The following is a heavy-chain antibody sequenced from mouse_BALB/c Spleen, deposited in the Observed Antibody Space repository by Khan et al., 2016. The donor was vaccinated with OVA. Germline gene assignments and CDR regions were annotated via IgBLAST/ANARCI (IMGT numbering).Heavy chain of an antibody. D-gene: IGHD2-10*02. CDR3: ARRMEGYAMDY. CDR1: GYTFPTNT. V-gene: IGHV1-4*01. Sequence: VQLQESGAELARPGASVKMSCTASGYTFPTNTMHWVKQRPGQGMEWIGYINPRSDYTIYNQNFTDQSTLTTDISSTTAYMQLSSLKSDDSAVYYCARRMEGYAMDYWGQGTSVTVSS. CDR2: INPRSDYT. J-gene: IGHJ4*01.